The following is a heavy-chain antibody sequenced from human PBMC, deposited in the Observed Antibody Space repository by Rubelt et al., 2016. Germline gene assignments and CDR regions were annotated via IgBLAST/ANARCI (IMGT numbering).Heavy chain of an antibody. V-gene: IGHV5-10-1*01. CDR3: ARDRGGYCSGGSCDAFDI. J-gene: IGHJ3*02. Sequence: EVQLVQSGAEVKKPGESLRISCKGSGYSFTSYWISWVRQMPGKGLDWMGRIDHSDSYTNYSPSFQGHVTISADKSISTADLQWSSLKASETAMYYCARDRGGYCSGGSCDAFDIWGQGTMVTVSS. D-gene: IGHD2-15*01. CDR2: IDHSDSYT. CDR1: GYSFTSYW.